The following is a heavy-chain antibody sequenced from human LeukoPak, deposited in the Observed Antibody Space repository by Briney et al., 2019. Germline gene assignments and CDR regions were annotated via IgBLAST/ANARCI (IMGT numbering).Heavy chain of an antibody. CDR1: EFSFSTYA. V-gene: IGHV3-23*01. CDR3: AKRTSSSSSWSSWDY. CDR2: IGDSSTPT. D-gene: IGHD6-13*01. J-gene: IGHJ4*02. Sequence: GGSLRLSFEAPEFSFSTYAMTWVRQPPGKGLEWASVIGDSSTPTYYADSVKGRFTISRDNSKNTLYLQMNSLRAEDTAVYYCAKRTSSSSSWSSWDYWGQGTLVTVSS.